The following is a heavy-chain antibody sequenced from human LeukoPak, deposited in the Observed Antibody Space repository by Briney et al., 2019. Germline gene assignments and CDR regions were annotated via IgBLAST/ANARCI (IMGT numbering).Heavy chain of an antibody. V-gene: IGHV3-30-3*01. CDR1: GFTFRNYA. Sequence: PGTSLRLSCAASGFTFRNYAIHWVRQAPGEGLEWEAIITYNGDIKYYADSVKGRFTISRDNSQNTVFLQMNSLRPEDTAVYYCARDAQSGAHSDFDYWGQGTLVTVSS. CDR2: ITYNGDIK. J-gene: IGHJ4*02. CDR3: ARDAQSGAHSDFDY. D-gene: IGHD1-26*01.